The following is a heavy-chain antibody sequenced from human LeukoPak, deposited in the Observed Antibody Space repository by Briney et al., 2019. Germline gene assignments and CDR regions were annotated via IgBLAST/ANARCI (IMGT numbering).Heavy chain of an antibody. CDR1: GFTFSSYS. Sequence: GGSLRLSCAASGFTFSSYSMNLVRQAPGKGLEWVSSISSSSSYIYYADSVKGRFTISRDNAKNSLYLQMNSLRAEDTAVYYCARNYDSSGYYYTQNSFYFDYWGQGTLVTVSS. D-gene: IGHD3-22*01. V-gene: IGHV3-21*01. CDR2: ISSSSSYI. J-gene: IGHJ4*02. CDR3: ARNYDSSGYYYTQNSFYFDY.